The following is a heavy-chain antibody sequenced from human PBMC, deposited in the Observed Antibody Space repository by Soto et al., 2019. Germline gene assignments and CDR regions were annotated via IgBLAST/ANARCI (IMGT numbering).Heavy chain of an antibody. J-gene: IGHJ6*02. CDR3: SRVAAAGRLHYYGMDV. Sequence: PGGSLRLSCAASGFTFSSYWMSWVRQAPGKGLEWVANIKQDGSEKYYVDSVKGRFTISRDNAKNSLYLQMNSLRAEDTAVYYCSRVAAAGRLHYYGMDVWGQGTTVTVSS. CDR1: GFTFSSYW. CDR2: IKQDGSEK. D-gene: IGHD6-13*01. V-gene: IGHV3-7*03.